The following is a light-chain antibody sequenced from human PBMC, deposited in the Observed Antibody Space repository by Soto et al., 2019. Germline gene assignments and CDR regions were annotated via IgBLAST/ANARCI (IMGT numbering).Light chain of an antibody. CDR1: QSVSSNY. CDR2: GAS. CDR3: QQYGSSPPT. Sequence: EIVLTQSPGTLSLSPGERATLSCRASQSVSSNYLAWYQRKPGQAPRLLIYGASSRAIDIPSRFSGSGSGPDFPLTITRLEPEDFAVYSCQQYGSSPPTFGQGTKVEI. V-gene: IGKV3-20*01. J-gene: IGKJ1*01.